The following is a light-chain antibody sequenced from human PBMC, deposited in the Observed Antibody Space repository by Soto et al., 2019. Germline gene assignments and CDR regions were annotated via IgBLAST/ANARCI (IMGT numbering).Light chain of an antibody. CDR3: SSYTSSSTWV. V-gene: IGLV2-14*01. CDR2: EVS. Sequence: QSALPQPASVSGSPGQSITISCTGTSSDVGGYNYVSWYQQHPGKAPKLMIYEVSNRPSGVSNRCSGSKSGNTASLTISGLQAEDEADYYCSSYTSSSTWVFGGGTKVTVL. J-gene: IGLJ3*02. CDR1: SSDVGGYNY.